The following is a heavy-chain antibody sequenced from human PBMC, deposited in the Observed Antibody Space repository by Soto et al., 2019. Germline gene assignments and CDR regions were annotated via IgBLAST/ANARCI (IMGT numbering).Heavy chain of an antibody. CDR2: VWYDGTNK. D-gene: IGHD6-13*01. V-gene: IGHV3-33*01. J-gene: IGHJ4*02. CDR1: GFTFKSYG. Sequence: QVQLVESGGGVVQPGRSLRLSCEASGFTFKSYGMHWVRQAPGKGLEWVAVVWYDGTNKKYADSVKGRFNIYRDNSKNTLYLQMDRLRAEDTGIYYCARGGHSSSWYRLEAYFCDDWGQGSLVTVSS. CDR3: ARGGHSSSWYRLEAYFCDD.